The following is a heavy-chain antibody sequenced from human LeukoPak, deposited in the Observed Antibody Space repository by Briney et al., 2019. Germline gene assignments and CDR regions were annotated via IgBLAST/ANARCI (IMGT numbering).Heavy chain of an antibody. J-gene: IGHJ4*02. CDR1: GGSISSNTYY. Sequence: PAETLSLTGTVSGGSISSNTYYGGWIRQPPGKGLEWIGSIYYSRSTYYNPSLKSRVTISVDTSRNQFSLKLSSVTAADTAVYYCASDYQGGYGDKTVDYWGQGTLVTVSS. V-gene: IGHV4-39*07. D-gene: IGHD5-18*01. CDR3: ASDYQGGYGDKTVDY. CDR2: IYYSRST.